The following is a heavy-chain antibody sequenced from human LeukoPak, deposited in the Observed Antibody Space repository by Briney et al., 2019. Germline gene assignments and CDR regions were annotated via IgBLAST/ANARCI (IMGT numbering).Heavy chain of an antibody. Sequence: ASETLSLTCAVYGGSFSGYYWSWIRQPPGKGLEWIGEINHSGSTNYNPSLKSRVTISVDTSKNQFSLKLSSVTAADTAVYYCARYVSEWIYGQWEYHKTLNGFDYWGQGTLVTVSS. V-gene: IGHV4-34*01. J-gene: IGHJ4*02. CDR3: ARYVSEWIYGQWEYHKTLNGFDY. CDR1: GGSFSGYY. CDR2: INHSGST. D-gene: IGHD1-26*01.